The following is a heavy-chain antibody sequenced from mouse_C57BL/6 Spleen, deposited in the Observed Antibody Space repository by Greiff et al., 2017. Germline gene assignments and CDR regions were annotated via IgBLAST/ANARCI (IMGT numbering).Heavy chain of an antibody. CDR2: INPSSGYT. J-gene: IGHJ4*01. CDR3: ARRDGYDAMDY. V-gene: IGHV1-4*01. CDR1: GYTFTSYT. Sequence: QVQLKESGAELARPGASVKMSCKASGYTFTSYTMHWVKQRPGQGLEWIGYINPSSGYTKYNQKFKDKATLTADKSSSTAYMQLSSLTSEDSAVYYCARRDGYDAMDYWGQGTSVTVSS. D-gene: IGHD2-3*01.